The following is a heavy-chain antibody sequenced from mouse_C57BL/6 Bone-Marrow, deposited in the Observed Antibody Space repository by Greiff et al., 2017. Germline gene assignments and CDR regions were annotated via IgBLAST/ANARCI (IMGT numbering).Heavy chain of an antibody. J-gene: IGHJ3*01. Sequence: EVMLVESGGGLVQPGGSMKLSCVASGFTFSNYWMNWVRQSPEKGLEWVAQIRLKSDNYATHYAESVKGRFTISRDDSKSSVYLQMNNLRAEDTGIYYCTPYYDYDWFAYWGQGTLVTVSA. CDR3: TPYYDYDWFAY. CDR1: GFTFSNYW. CDR2: IRLKSDNYAT. D-gene: IGHD2-4*01. V-gene: IGHV6-3*01.